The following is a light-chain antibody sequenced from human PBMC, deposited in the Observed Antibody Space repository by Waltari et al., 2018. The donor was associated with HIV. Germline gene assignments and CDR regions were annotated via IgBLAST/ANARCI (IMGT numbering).Light chain of an antibody. CDR3: SSYTDSDTLL. CDR1: ISDIGISDL. CDR2: DVN. V-gene: IGLV2-14*01. J-gene: IGLJ2*01. Sequence: QSALTQPASVSGSPGQSITISCTADISDIGISDLVSWYQKYPGKAPQLIIYDVNTRPSGISNRFSGSKSGNTASLTISALQGDDEADYYCSSYTDSDTLLFGGGTKLTVL.